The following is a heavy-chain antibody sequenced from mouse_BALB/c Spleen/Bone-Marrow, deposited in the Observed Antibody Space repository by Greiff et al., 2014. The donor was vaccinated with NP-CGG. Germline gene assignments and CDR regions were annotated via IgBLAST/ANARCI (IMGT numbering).Heavy chain of an antibody. CDR3: ARITTATGAMDY. D-gene: IGHD1-2*01. CDR2: IWADGST. J-gene: IGHJ4*01. CDR1: GFSLTSYG. Sequence: QVQLQQSGPGLVAPSQSLSISCTVSGFSLTSYGVHWVRQPPGKGLEWLGVIWADGSTNYNSALMSRLSISKDNSKSQVFLKMNSLQTDDTAMYYCARITTATGAMDYWGQGTLVTVSS. V-gene: IGHV2-9*02.